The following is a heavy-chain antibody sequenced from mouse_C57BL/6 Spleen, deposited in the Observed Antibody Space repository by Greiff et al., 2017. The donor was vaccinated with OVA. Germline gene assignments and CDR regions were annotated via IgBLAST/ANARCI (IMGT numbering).Heavy chain of an antibody. J-gene: IGHJ4*01. V-gene: IGHV5-16*01. CDR1: GFTFSDYY. Sequence: EVQVVESEGGLVQPGSSMKLSCTASGFTFSDYYMAWVRQVPEKGLEWVANINYDGSSTYYLDSLKSRFIISRDNAKNILYLQMSSLKSEDTATYYCAREEGAYYAMDYWGQGTSVTVSS. CDR2: INYDGSST. CDR3: AREEGAYYAMDY.